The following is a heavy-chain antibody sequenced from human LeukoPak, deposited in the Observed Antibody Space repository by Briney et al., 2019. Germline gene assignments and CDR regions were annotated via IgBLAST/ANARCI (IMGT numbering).Heavy chain of an antibody. V-gene: IGHV1-69*04. CDR2: IIPILGIA. D-gene: IGHD2-2*01. CDR1: GYTFTSYG. CDR3: ARGPLWAAAAFDY. Sequence: SVKVSCKASGYTFTSYGISWVRQAPGQGLEWMGRIIPILGIANYAQKFQGRVTITADKSTSTAYMELSSLRSEDTAVYYCARGPLWAAAAFDYWGQGTLVTVSS. J-gene: IGHJ4*02.